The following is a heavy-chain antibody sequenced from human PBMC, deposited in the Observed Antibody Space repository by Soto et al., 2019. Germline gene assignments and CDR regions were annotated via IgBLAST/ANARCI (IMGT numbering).Heavy chain of an antibody. D-gene: IGHD3-22*01. Sequence: SETLSLTCTVSGGSISSSSYYWGWIRQHPGKGLEWIGSIYYSGSTYYNPSLKSRVTISVDTSKNQFSLKLSSVTAADTAVYYCARHPLRGYYDSSGYYQEHWFDPWGQGTLVTVSS. CDR1: GGSISSSSYY. J-gene: IGHJ5*02. CDR3: ARHPLRGYYDSSGYYQEHWFDP. V-gene: IGHV4-39*01. CDR2: IYYSGST.